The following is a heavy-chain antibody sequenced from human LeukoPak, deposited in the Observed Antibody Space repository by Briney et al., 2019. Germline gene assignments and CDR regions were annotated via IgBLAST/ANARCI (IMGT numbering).Heavy chain of an antibody. CDR3: ARTPFKDAFDI. D-gene: IGHD2-15*01. J-gene: IGHJ3*02. CDR1: GFTVSSNY. Sequence: GGSLRLSCAASGFTVSSNYMSWVRQAPGKGLEWVSVIYSGGSTYYADSVKGRFTISRDNSKNTLYLQMNSLRAEDTAVYYCARTPFKDAFDIWGQGTMVTVSS. V-gene: IGHV3-53*01. CDR2: IYSGGST.